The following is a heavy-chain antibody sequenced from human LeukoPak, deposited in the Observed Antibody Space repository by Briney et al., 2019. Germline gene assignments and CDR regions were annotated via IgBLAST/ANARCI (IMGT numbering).Heavy chain of an antibody. J-gene: IGHJ4*02. D-gene: IGHD3-22*01. CDR1: GFNFSSYE. V-gene: IGHV3-48*03. CDR3: ARVSLDYYDSSGYLSLDPAFDY. Sequence: GGSLRLSCAASGFNFSSYEMNWARQAPGKGLEWVSYISSSGNTIYYADSVKGRFTISRDNAKKSLYLQMNSLRAEDTAIYYCARVSLDYYDSSGYLSLDPAFDYWGQGTLVTVSS. CDR2: ISSSGNTI.